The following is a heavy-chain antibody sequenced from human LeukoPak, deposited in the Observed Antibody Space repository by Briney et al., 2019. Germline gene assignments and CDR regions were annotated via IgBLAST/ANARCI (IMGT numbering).Heavy chain of an antibody. Sequence: GGSLRLSCAASGFTFSSYIMNWVRQAPGKGLEWVSSISSSSSYIYYADSVKGRFTISRDNAKNSLYLQMNSLRAEDTAVYYCARVAGSDAFDIWGQGTMVTVSS. J-gene: IGHJ3*02. CDR2: ISSSSSYI. CDR3: ARVAGSDAFDI. D-gene: IGHD3-10*01. V-gene: IGHV3-21*01. CDR1: GFTFSSYI.